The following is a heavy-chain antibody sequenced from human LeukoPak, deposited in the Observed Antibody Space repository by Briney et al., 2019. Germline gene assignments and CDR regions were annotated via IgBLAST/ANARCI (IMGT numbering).Heavy chain of an antibody. V-gene: IGHV4-61*02. CDR2: IYTSGSA. J-gene: IGHJ6*03. CDR1: GGSISSGSYY. CDR3: ARDLEGRDGYYNDYYYYMDV. D-gene: IGHD5-24*01. Sequence: PSETLSLTCTVSGGSISSGSYYWSWIRQPAGKGLEWIGRIYTSGSANYNPSLKSRVTMSIDTSKNQFSLKLSSVTAADTAVYYCARDLEGRDGYYNDYYYYMDVWGKGTTVTISS.